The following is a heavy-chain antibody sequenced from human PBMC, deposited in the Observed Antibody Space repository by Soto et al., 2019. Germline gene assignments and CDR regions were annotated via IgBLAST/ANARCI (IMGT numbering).Heavy chain of an antibody. D-gene: IGHD5-12*01. J-gene: IGHJ6*02. CDR1: GYTFTIYG. Sequence: QVQLVQSGGEVKKPGASVKVSCKASGYTFTIYGINWVRQAPGQGLEWMGWISPDNGNTNYAQKLQGRGTMTTATSTSTAYMELRSLRSDDTAVYYCARALGYSGYAGMDVWGQGTTVTVSS. CDR2: ISPDNGNT. V-gene: IGHV1-18*01. CDR3: ARALGYSGYAGMDV.